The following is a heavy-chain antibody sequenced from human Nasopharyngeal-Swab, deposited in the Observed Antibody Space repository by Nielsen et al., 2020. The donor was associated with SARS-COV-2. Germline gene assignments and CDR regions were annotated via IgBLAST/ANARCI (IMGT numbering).Heavy chain of an antibody. V-gene: IGHV4-61*01. CDR2: IFYTGNT. CDR3: ARDRGDLRKYYFDS. Sequence: SETLSLTCIVSGGSVSRGSHYWSWIRQPPGKGLEWIGYIFYTGNTNYNPSLESRVTMSIDTSRNQFSLSLNSVIAADTAVYYCARDRGDLRKYYFDSWGQGTQITVSA. D-gene: IGHD3-10*01. J-gene: IGHJ4*02. CDR1: GGSVSRGSHY.